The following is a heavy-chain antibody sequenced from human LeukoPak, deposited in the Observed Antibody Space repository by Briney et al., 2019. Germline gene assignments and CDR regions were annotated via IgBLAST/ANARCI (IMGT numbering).Heavy chain of an antibody. V-gene: IGHV3-23*01. J-gene: IGHJ4*02. CDR1: GFPFSAYV. Sequence: GGPLNPSCKPPGFPFSAYVMSWVRQPPGKGRKGFPVISVSGDTTYYADSVKGRFTISRDNSKNTLYLQMDTLRAEDTAVYYCASTRRYSSSWDRGFLDYWGQGTLVTVSS. D-gene: IGHD6-13*01. CDR2: ISVSGDTT. CDR3: ASTRRYSSSWDRGFLDY.